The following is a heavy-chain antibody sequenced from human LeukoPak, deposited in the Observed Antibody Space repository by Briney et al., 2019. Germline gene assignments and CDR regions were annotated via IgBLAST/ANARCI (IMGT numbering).Heavy chain of an antibody. CDR3: AWYSGSYHDFDY. J-gene: IGHJ4*02. CDR1: GYSFTSYW. CDR2: IDPSDSYT. V-gene: IGHV5-10-1*01. D-gene: IGHD1-26*01. Sequence: GESLKISCKGSGYSFTSYWISWVRQMPGEGLEWMGRIDPSDSYTNYSPSFQGHVTISADKSISTAYLQWSSLKASDTAMYYCAWYSGSYHDFDYWGQGTLVTVSS.